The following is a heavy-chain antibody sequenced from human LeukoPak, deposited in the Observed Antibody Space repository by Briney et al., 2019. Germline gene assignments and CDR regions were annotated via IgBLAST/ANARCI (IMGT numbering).Heavy chain of an antibody. Sequence: PGGSLRLSCVASGFTLSSYSMNWVRQAPGKGLEWVAFISSGSSYKYYADSVNGRFTISRDNAKNSLSPQMDSLRAEDTAVYYRARDARQMTSMTNFDYWGQGTLVTVSS. D-gene: IGHD4-11*01. CDR1: GFTLSSYS. V-gene: IGHV3-21*06. J-gene: IGHJ4*02. CDR2: ISSGSSYK. CDR3: ARDARQMTSMTNFDY.